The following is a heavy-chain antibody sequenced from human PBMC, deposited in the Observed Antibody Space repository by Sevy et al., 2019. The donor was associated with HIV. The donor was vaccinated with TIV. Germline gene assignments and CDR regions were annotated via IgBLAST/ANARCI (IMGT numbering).Heavy chain of an antibody. V-gene: IGHV5-51*01. CDR3: ARGARGTLPAFYYYGWDV. D-gene: IGHD1-1*01. CDR1: GYRFSDYW. CDR2: IYPGDSDS. Sequence: GESLKISCKGSGYRFSDYWIAWMRHMPGKGLEWMGIIYPGDSDSRYSPSFQGQVTISADKSINTAYLQWRTLKASDTAMYYCARGARGTLPAFYYYGWDVWGQGTTVTVSS. J-gene: IGHJ6*02.